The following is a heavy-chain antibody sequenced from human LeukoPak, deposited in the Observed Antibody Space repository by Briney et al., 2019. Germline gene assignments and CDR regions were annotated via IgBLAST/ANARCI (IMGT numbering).Heavy chain of an antibody. CDR1: GFTFSNAW. D-gene: IGHD2-2*01. J-gene: IGHJ4*02. Sequence: PGGSLRLSCAASGFTFSNAWMSWVRQAPGKGLEWVSAISGSGGTTYYADSVKGRFTISRDNSKNTLYLQMNSLRAEDTAVYYCAKDVVFPGTIVVVPDAILDYWGQQGTLVTVSS. V-gene: IGHV3-23*01. CDR3: AKDVVFPGTIVVVPDAILDY. CDR2: ISGSGGTT.